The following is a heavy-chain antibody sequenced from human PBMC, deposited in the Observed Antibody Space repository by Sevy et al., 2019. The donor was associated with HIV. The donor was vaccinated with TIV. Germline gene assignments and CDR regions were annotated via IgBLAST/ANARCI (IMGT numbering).Heavy chain of an antibody. CDR1: GGSTSSYY. J-gene: IGHJ4*02. CDR2: ISYSGAT. V-gene: IGHV4-59*01. CDR3: ARGIASSRTMAGNY. D-gene: IGHD6-19*01. Sequence: SETLSLTCTVSGGSTSSYYWTWIRQPPGKGLEWIGYISYSGATTYNPSLKSRVTISIDTSKNQFSLKLSSVTAADTAVYYCARGIASSRTMAGNYWGQGTLVTVSS.